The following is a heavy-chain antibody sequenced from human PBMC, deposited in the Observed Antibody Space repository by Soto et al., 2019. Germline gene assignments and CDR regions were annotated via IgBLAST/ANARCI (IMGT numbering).Heavy chain of an antibody. CDR3: ARDSGRDGYNFRYGMDV. V-gene: IGHV4-59*01. CDR2: IYYSGST. J-gene: IGHJ6*02. Sequence: QVQLQESGPGLVKPSETLSLTCTVSGGSISSYYWSWIRQPPGKGLEWIGYIYYSGSTNYNPSLKSRVTISVDTSKNQFSLKLSSVTAADTAVYYCARDSGRDGYNFRYGMDVWGQGTTVTVSS. CDR1: GGSISSYY. D-gene: IGHD5-12*01.